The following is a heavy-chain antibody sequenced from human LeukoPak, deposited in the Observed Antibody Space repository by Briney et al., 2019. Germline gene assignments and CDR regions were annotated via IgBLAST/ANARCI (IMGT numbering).Heavy chain of an antibody. Sequence: GGSLRLSCAASGFTFSSYGMSWVRQAPGKGLEWVSAISGSGGSTYYADSVKGRFTISRDNSKNTLYLQMNSLRAEDTAVYYCAKGPVSEYYYGSGSYYNYYFDYWGQGTLVTVSS. J-gene: IGHJ4*02. CDR3: AKGPVSEYYYGSGSYYNYYFDY. D-gene: IGHD3-10*01. CDR1: GFTFSSYG. CDR2: ISGSGGST. V-gene: IGHV3-23*01.